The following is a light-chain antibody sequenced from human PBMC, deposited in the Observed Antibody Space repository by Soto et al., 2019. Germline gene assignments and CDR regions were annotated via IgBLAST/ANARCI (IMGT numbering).Light chain of an antibody. J-gene: IGLJ3*02. CDR2: EVS. CDR3: SSYAGSNKAV. Sequence: QSALTQPPSASGSPGQSVTISCTGSSSDVGNYNYVSWYQQYPGKAPKLMIYEVSRRPSGVPDRFSGSKSGNTASLTVSGLQAEDEAEYYCSSYAGSNKAVFGGGTK. V-gene: IGLV2-8*01. CDR1: SSDVGNYNY.